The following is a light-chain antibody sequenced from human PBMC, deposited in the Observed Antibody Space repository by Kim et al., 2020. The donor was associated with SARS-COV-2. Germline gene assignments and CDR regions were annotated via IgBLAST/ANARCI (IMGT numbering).Light chain of an antibody. J-gene: IGKJ1*01. V-gene: IGKV3-15*01. CDR3: QQYNNWWS. CDR1: QSIGSN. Sequence: PGSSGERATLTCLPSQSIGSNLAWYQQKPGQPPRLLLCDVSTRATGVPARFSGSGSGTEFTLTISSPQPEDVAVYYCQQYNNWWSFGRGTKVDIK. CDR2: DVS.